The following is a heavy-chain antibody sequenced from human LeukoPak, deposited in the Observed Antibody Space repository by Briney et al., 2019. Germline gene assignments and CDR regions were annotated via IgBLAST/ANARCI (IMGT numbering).Heavy chain of an antibody. CDR1: GGTFSSYA. CDR2: IIPIVGTT. CDR3: ARGGYYYDSSGYSHLPDY. J-gene: IGHJ4*02. Sequence: ASVKVSCKASGGTFSSYAFSWVRQAPGQGLEWMGGIIPIVGTTNYAQMFQGRVTITADESTSTAYMELSSLRSENTAVYYCARGGYYYDSSGYSHLPDYWGQGTLVTVSA. V-gene: IGHV1-69*13. D-gene: IGHD3-22*01.